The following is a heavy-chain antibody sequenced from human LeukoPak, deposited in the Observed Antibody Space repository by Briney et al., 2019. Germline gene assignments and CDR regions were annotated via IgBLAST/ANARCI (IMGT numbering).Heavy chain of an antibody. V-gene: IGHV1-2*06. J-gene: IGHJ4*02. CDR1: GYTFTGYY. Sequence: RWAXVKVSCKASGYTFTGYYMHWVRQAPGQGLEWMGRINPNSGGTNYAQKFQGRVTMTRDTSISTAYMELSRLRSDDTAVYYCARELDPHYFDYWGQGTLVTVSS. CDR3: ARELDPHYFDY. CDR2: INPNSGGT. D-gene: IGHD6-6*01.